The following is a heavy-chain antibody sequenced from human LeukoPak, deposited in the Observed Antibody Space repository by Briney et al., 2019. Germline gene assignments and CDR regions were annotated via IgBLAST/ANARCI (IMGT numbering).Heavy chain of an antibody. CDR3: ASWPGGWYGEDS. CDR2: INQDESER. D-gene: IGHD6-19*01. J-gene: IGHJ4*02. V-gene: IGHV3-7*03. CDR1: GFIFSRYW. Sequence: GGSLRLSCATSGFIFSRYWMSWVRQAPGKGLEWVANINQDESERNYVDSVKGRFTISRDNAKNSLDLQMNSLRAEDTAVYYCASWPGGWYGEDSWGQGTRVTVSS.